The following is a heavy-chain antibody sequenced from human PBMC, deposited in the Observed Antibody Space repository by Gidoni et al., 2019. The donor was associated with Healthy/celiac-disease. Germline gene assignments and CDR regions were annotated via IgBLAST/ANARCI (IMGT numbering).Heavy chain of an antibody. CDR2: IYHSGST. CDR3: AARHCTNGVCHDY. CDR1: GYSISSGYY. Sequence: QVQLQESGPGLVTPSETLSLTCTVSGYSISSGYYWGWIRQPPGKGLEWIGSIYHSGSTYYNPSLKSRVTISVDTSKNQFSLKLSSVTAADTAVYYCAARHCTNGVCHDYWGQGTLVTVSS. D-gene: IGHD2-8*01. V-gene: IGHV4-38-2*02. J-gene: IGHJ4*02.